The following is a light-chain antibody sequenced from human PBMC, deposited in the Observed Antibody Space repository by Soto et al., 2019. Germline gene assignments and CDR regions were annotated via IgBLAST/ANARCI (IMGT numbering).Light chain of an antibody. CDR2: AAS. V-gene: IGKV3-15*01. CDR3: QQYNNWPLYT. Sequence: EIVMTQSPGTLSVSPWERATLSCRASQGVGSNLAWYQQRPGQAPRLLIYAASTRATDIPARFTGRGSGTEFTLTIITLQSEDFAVYLCQQYNNWPLYTFGQGTKLEI. CDR1: QGVGSN. J-gene: IGKJ2*01.